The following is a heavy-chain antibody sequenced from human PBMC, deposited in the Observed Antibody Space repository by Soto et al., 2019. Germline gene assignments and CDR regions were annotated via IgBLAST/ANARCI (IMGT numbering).Heavy chain of an antibody. CDR2: IDTSGNT. V-gene: IGHV4-4*07. CDR1: GDSVSNYY. CDR3: ARYSNNWFQTEGMDV. J-gene: IGHJ6*02. Sequence: PSETLSLTCTVSGDSVSNYYWSWIRQPAGKGLEWIGRIDTSGNTNYNPSLKSRVTMSVDTSKKQFSLKLTSVTAADTAVYYCARYSNNWFQTEGMDVWGQGTTVTVSS. D-gene: IGHD6-13*01.